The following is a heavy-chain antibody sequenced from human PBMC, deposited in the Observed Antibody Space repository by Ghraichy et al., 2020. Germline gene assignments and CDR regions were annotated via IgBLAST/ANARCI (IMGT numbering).Heavy chain of an antibody. CDR1: GFTFSNYA. J-gene: IGHJ4*02. CDR3: ANKVAGNNPFDY. CDR2: ISTSGGST. D-gene: IGHD6-19*01. Sequence: LSLTCAASGFTFSNYALSWVRQAPGKALEWVSAISTSGGSTYYADSVKGRFTISRDNSKHTLYLQMNSLRAEDTAVYYCANKVAGNNPFDYWGQGTLVTVSS. V-gene: IGHV3-23*01.